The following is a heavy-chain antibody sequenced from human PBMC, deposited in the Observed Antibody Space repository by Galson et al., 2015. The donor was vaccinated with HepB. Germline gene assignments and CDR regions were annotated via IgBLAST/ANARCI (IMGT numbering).Heavy chain of an antibody. V-gene: IGHV4-39*07. D-gene: IGHD3-10*01. CDR2: IYSSGST. CDR1: GGSISSSGYY. CDR3: ARSFRGDGTDV. J-gene: IGHJ6*02. Sequence: QVQLQESGPGLVKPSETLSLTCTVSGGSISSSGYYWGWIRQPPGQGLEWIGSIYSSGSTFYSPSLKSRVTISVDTSKNHFSLKLRSVTAADTAVYYCARSFRGDGTDVWGQGTTVTVSS.